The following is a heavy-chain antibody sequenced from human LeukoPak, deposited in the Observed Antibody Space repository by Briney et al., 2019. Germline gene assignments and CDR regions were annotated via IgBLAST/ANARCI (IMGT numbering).Heavy chain of an antibody. CDR3: ARDESSRDDSGGYHC. CDR2: VHMSGST. D-gene: IGHD3-22*01. V-gene: IGHV4-4*07. CDR1: GDTINPYH. J-gene: IGHJ4*02. Sequence: SETLSLTCTVSGDTINPYHWTWIRQTAGKGLEWIGRVHMSGSTNYNPSLWSRVAISMDNSKNQFSLKVNSVTAADTGVYYCARDESSRDDSGGYHCWGQGTLVTVSS.